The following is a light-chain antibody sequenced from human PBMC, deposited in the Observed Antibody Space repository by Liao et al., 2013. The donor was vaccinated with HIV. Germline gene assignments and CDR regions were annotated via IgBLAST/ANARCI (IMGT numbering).Light chain of an antibody. CDR3: QAWDSSTVV. Sequence: YGLTQPPSVSVSPGQTASITCSGDKLGEKYACWYQQKPGQSPVLVIYQDNKRPSGIPERFSGSNSGNTATLTISGTQAMDEADYYCQAWDSSTVVFGGGTKLTVL. V-gene: IGLV3-1*01. CDR1: KLGEKY. J-gene: IGLJ3*02. CDR2: QDN.